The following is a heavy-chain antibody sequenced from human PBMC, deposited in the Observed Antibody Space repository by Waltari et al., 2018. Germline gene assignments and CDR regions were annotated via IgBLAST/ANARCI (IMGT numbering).Heavy chain of an antibody. CDR2: FIPILRIA. Sequence: QVQLVQAGAEVKKTGASVKVSCKASGGSFSRYDNSWQRQSSGEGLAWMGGFIPILRIATYAQEFQGAAMITADESTSSAYLELSILRSDDTAVDYCARPMFGVVITSYYSYMDLSGKGTTVTLSS. CDR3: ARPMFGVVITSYYSYMDL. J-gene: IGHJ6*03. CDR1: GGSFSRYD. D-gene: IGHD3-3*01. V-gene: IGHV1-69*04.